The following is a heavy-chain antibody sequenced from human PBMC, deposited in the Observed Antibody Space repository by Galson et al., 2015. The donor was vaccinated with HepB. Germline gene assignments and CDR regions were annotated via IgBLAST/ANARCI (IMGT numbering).Heavy chain of an antibody. D-gene: IGHD6-19*01. CDR2: IKSKTDGGTT. Sequence: SLRLSCAVSGFTFSNAWMSWVRQAPGKGLQWVGRIKSKTDGGTTNYAAPVKDRFTISRDDSKNMLYLQMSSLKIEDTAVYFCTTSSGWDYSFDYWGQGTLVTVSS. J-gene: IGHJ4*02. CDR1: GFTFSNAW. V-gene: IGHV3-15*05. CDR3: TTSSGWDYSFDY.